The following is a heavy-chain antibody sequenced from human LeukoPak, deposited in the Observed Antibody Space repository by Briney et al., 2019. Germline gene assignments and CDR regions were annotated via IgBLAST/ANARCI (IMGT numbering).Heavy chain of an antibody. V-gene: IGHV3-30-3*01. Sequence: GRSLRLSCAASGFTFSSYAMHWVRQAPGKGLEWVAVISYDGSNKYYADSVKGRFTISRDNSKNTLYLQMNSLRAGDTAVYYCARAIVKTGYVRGVSGLDPWGQGTLVTVSS. CDR2: ISYDGSNK. CDR1: GFTFSSYA. D-gene: IGHD3-10*01. CDR3: ARAIVKTGYVRGVSGLDP. J-gene: IGHJ5*02.